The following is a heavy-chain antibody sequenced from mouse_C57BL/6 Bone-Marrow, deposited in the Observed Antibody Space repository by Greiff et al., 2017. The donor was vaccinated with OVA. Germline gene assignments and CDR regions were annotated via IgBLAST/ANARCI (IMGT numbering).Heavy chain of an antibody. CDR3: ARGYCHAMDY. Sequence: EVKLVESGGGLVKPGGSLKLSCAASGFTFSDYGMHWVRQAPEKGLEWVAYISSGSSTIYYADTVKGRFTISRDNAKNTLFLQMTSLRSEDTAMYYCARGYCHAMDYWGQGTSVTVST. D-gene: IGHD2-3*01. J-gene: IGHJ4*01. CDR2: ISSGSSTI. V-gene: IGHV5-17*01. CDR1: GFTFSDYG.